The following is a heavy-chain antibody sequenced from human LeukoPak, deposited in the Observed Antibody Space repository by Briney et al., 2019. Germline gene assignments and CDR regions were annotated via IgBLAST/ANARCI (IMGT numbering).Heavy chain of an antibody. V-gene: IGHV4-34*01. CDR3: ARERSTVTTSQPFDY. D-gene: IGHD4-17*01. J-gene: IGHJ4*02. CDR2: INHSGST. Sequence: SETLSLTCAVYGGSFSGYYWSWIRQPPGKGLEWIGEINHSGSTNYNPSLKSRVTISVDTSKNQFSLKLSSVTAADTAVYYCARERSTVTTSQPFDYWGQGTLVTVSS. CDR1: GGSFSGYY.